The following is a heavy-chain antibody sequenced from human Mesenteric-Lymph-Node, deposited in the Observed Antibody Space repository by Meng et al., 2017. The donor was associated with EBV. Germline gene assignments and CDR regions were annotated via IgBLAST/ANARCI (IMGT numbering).Heavy chain of an antibody. V-gene: IGHV4-34*01. CDR3: ARVDYTKSLPFDY. J-gene: IGHJ4*02. CDR2: IDHSGSN. CDR1: GGSFNDYS. D-gene: IGHD2-2*02. Sequence: QVRRERWGAGVLKASETLSLTCAVYGGSFNDYSWTWIRQPPGKGLEWIGEIDHSGSNNYNPSLKSRVTMAVDTSKNQFSLKLASVTAADTAVYYCARVDYTKSLPFDYWGRGTLVTVSS.